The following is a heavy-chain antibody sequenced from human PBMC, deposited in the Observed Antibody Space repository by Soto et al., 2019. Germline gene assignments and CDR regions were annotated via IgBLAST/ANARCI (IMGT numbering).Heavy chain of an antibody. J-gene: IGHJ4*02. Sequence: EVRLLESGGGLVQPGGSLRLSCAASGFTFSVYAMSWVRQAPGKGLEWVSGISGSGDSTHYADSVKGRFTVSRDNSNSMLYLQTNSLGAEDTAIYYCAKALYGGFTYWGQGTLVTVSS. CDR2: ISGSGDST. CDR3: AKALYGGFTY. D-gene: IGHD3-10*01. CDR1: GFTFSVYA. V-gene: IGHV3-23*01.